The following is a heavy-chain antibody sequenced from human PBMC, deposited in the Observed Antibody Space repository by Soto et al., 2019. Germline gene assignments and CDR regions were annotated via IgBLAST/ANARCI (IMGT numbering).Heavy chain of an antibody. V-gene: IGHV3-15*07. D-gene: IGHD3-22*01. J-gene: IGHJ4*01. CDR3: TTDSYITMIPVRVDY. Sequence: EVQLVESGGGLVKPGWSLTLSCAASGCTFSNAWINWVRQAPGKGLEWVGRIKSKTDGGTTDFAASVKGRLAISRDDSINMVFMQMNSLKTEDTAVYYCTTDSYITMIPVRVDYWGHGTLVTVSS. CDR2: IKSKTDGGTT. CDR1: GCTFSNAW.